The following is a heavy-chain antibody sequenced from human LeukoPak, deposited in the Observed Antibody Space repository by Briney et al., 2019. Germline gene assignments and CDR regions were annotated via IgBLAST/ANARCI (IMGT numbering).Heavy chain of an antibody. J-gene: IGHJ4*02. CDR2: ISSSGSTI. CDR1: GFTFSSYE. CDR3: TRDPRLTDY. Sequence: GGSLSLSCAASGFTFSSYEMNWVRQAPGKGLEWVSYISSSGSTIYYADSVNGRFTISRDNAKNSLYLQMNSLRDDDTAVYYCTRDPRLTDYWGQGTLVTVSS. V-gene: IGHV3-48*03.